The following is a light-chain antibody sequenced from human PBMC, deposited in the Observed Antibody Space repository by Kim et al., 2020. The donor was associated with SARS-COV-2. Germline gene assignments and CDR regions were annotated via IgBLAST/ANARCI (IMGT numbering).Light chain of an antibody. CDR2: RTS. J-gene: IGKJ2*02. Sequence: EIVMTQSPATLSVSPGERATLSCRASQSFGSNLAWYQQKPGQAPRLLIYRTSTRAAGVPARFSGSGSGTEFNFTINSLQSEDFAVYYCQHYSNWPPWTFGQGTKLEI. CDR3: QHYSNWPPWT. CDR1: QSFGSN. V-gene: IGKV3-15*01.